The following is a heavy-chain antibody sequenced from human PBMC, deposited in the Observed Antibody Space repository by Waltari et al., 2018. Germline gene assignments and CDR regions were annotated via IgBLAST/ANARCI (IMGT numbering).Heavy chain of an antibody. CDR1: GFTFSDYY. Sequence: QVQLVESGGGLVKPGGSLRLSCAASGFTFSDYYMSWIRQAPGKGLGWVSYISSSGSNIYYADSVKGRFTSSRDNAKNSLYLQMNSLRAEDTAVYYCARDDRFELPCDYWGQGTLVTVSS. CDR3: ARDDRFELPCDY. J-gene: IGHJ4*02. CDR2: ISSSGSNI. D-gene: IGHD1-26*01. V-gene: IGHV3-11*01.